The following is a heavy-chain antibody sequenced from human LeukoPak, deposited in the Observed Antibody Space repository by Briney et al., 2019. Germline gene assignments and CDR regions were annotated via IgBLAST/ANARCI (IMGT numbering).Heavy chain of an antibody. J-gene: IGHJ5*02. Sequence: PGGSLRLSCAASGFTFSSYGMHWVRQAPGKGLEWVAVISYDGSNKYYADSVKGRFTISRDNSKNTLYLQMNSLRAEDTAVYYCAKDMGGYYDSSGYETVNWFDPWGQGTLVTVSS. CDR3: AKDMGGYYDSSGYETVNWFDP. D-gene: IGHD3-22*01. V-gene: IGHV3-30*18. CDR1: GFTFSSYG. CDR2: ISYDGSNK.